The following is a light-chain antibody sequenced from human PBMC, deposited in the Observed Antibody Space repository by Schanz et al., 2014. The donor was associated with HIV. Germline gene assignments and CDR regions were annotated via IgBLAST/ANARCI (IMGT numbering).Light chain of an antibody. CDR3: QQYGSSPYT. V-gene: IGKV3-20*01. CDR2: GAS. CDR1: HSVSSSY. Sequence: EIVLTQSPGTLSLSPGERATLSCRASHSVSSSYLAWYQQKPGQAPRLLIYGASSRATDIPDRFSGSGSATDFTLTISRLEPEDFAVYYCQQYGSSPYTFGQGTNLEIK. J-gene: IGKJ2*01.